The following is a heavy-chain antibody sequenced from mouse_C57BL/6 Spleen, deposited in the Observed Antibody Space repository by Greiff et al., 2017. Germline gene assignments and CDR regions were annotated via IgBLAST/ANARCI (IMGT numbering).Heavy chain of an antibody. V-gene: IGHV1-64*01. CDR1: GYTFTSYW. CDR3: ARGEGGYSYYFDY. Sequence: QVQLQQPGAELVKPGASVKLSCKASGYTFTSYWMHWVKQRPGQGLEWIGMIHPNSGSTNYNEKFKSKATLTVDKSSSTAYMQLSSLTSEGSAVYYCARGEGGYSYYFDYWGQGTTLTVSS. D-gene: IGHD2-3*01. CDR2: IHPNSGST. J-gene: IGHJ2*01.